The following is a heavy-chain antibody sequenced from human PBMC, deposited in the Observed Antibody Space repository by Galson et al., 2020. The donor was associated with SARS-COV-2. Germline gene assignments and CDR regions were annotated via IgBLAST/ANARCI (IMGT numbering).Heavy chain of an antibody. CDR3: ARMLGYSSSWPNVGD. J-gene: IGHJ4*02. V-gene: IGHV2-70*01. CDR2: IDWADDK. D-gene: IGHD6-13*01. Sequence: SGPTLVKPTQTLTLICTFYGFSLSTRGMCVSWISQPPGKALECLALIDWADDKYYSTSLKTRLTISKDTSKNQVVHTMTNMDRVDRATYYCARMLGYSSSWPNVGDWGQGTLVTVSS. CDR1: GFSLSTRGMC.